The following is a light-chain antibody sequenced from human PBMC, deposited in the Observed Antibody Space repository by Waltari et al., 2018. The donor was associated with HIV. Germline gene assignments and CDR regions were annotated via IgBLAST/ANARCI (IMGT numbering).Light chain of an antibody. CDR2: EVT. J-gene: IGLJ3*02. CDR3: SSYTTSSTWV. CDR1: RSDIGAYNR. Sequence: QSALTQPPTVSGSLGQSVTISCPGTRSDIGAYNRVSWYQQSPGTAPKLRIYEVTHRPSGVPVRFSGSKSGNTASLTISGLQADDEADYYCSSYTTSSTWVFGGGTKLTVL. V-gene: IGLV2-18*02.